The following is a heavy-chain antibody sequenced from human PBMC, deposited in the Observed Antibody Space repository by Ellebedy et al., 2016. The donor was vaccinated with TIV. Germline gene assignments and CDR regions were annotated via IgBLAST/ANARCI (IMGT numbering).Heavy chain of an antibody. Sequence: GESLKISCAASGFTVSSNYMSWVRQAPGKGLERVSVIYSGGSTYYADSVKGRFTISRDNSKNTLYLQMNSLRAEDTAVYYCARGGSGWYPYIDYWGQGTLVTVSS. V-gene: IGHV3-53*01. CDR1: GFTVSSNY. J-gene: IGHJ4*02. CDR2: IYSGGST. D-gene: IGHD6-19*01. CDR3: ARGGSGWYPYIDY.